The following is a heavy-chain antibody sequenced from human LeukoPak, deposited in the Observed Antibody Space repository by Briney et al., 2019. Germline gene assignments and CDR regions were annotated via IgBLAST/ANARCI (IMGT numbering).Heavy chain of an antibody. V-gene: IGHV3-23*01. D-gene: IGHD3-10*01. J-gene: IGHJ4*02. Sequence: GGSLRLSCAASGFTFSSYAMSWVRQAPGKGLEWVSLISGSVGSTSYADSVKGRFTISRDNSKNTLYLQMNSLRAEDTAIYYCTKEIYGSGSYQFDYWGQGTLVTVSS. CDR3: TKEIYGSGSYQFDY. CDR1: GFTFSSYA. CDR2: ISGSVGST.